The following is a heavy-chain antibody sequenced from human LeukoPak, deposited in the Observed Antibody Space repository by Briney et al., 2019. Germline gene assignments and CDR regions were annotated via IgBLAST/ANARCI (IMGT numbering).Heavy chain of an antibody. Sequence: SETLSLTCTVSGGSISSGSYYWSWIRQPAGKGLEWIGRIYTSGSTNYNPSLKSRVTISVDTSKNQFSLKLSSVTAADTAVYYCARITYYDFWSGYYTFDYWGQGTPVTVSS. CDR2: IYTSGST. V-gene: IGHV4-61*02. D-gene: IGHD3-3*01. CDR3: ARITYYDFWSGYYTFDY. J-gene: IGHJ4*02. CDR1: GGSISSGSYY.